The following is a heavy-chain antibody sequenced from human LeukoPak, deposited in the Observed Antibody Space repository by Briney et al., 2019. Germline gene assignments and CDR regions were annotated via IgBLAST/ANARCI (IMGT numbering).Heavy chain of an antibody. Sequence: SWTVSLTCGVSGCSLSKNNWWTWVRQPPGKGLEWIGEVNLKGSTTYNPPLNSRVAISVDKSVTHISLNLTSVTAADTAVYYCAREGDPYRPLDYSGQGTLVTVAS. CDR1: GCSLSKNNW. V-gene: IGHV4-4*02. CDR3: AREGDPYRPLDY. CDR2: VNLKGST. J-gene: IGHJ4*02.